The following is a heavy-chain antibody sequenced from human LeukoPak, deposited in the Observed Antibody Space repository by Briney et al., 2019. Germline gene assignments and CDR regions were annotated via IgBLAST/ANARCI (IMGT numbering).Heavy chain of an antibody. J-gene: IGHJ6*02. CDR2: ISSSSSYI. D-gene: IGHD2-2*01. CDR3: ARSLGYCSSTSCSPWYYYYGMDV. CDR1: GFTFSSYE. V-gene: IGHV3-21*01. Sequence: PGGSLRLSCAASGFTFSSYEMNWVRQAPGKGLEWVSSISSSSSYIYYADSVKGQFTISRDNAKNSLYLQMNSLRAEDTAVYYCARSLGYCSSTSCSPWYYYYGMDVWGQGTTVTVSS.